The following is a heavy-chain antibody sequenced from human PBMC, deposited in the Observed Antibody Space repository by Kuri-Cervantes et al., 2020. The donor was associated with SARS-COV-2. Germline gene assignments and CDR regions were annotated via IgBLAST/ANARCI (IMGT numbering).Heavy chain of an antibody. CDR1: GYTFTGYY. CDR3: ARDVLRFLEWLDYYYYYGMDV. D-gene: IGHD3-3*01. V-gene: IGHV1-2*04. J-gene: IGHJ6*02. CDR2: INPNSGGT. Sequence: ASVKVSCKASGYTFTGYYMHWVRQAPGQGLEWMGWINPNSGGTNYAQKFQGWVTMTRDTSISTAHMELSRLRSDDTAVYYCARDVLRFLEWLDYYYYYGMDVWGQGTTVTVSS.